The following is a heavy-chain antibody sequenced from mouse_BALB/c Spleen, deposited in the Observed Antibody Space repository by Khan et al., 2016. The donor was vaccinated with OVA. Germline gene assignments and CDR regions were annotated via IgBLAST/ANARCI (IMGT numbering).Heavy chain of an antibody. J-gene: IGHJ3*01. CDR2: INYSGNT. V-gene: IGHV3-2*02. D-gene: IGHD2-4*01. Sequence: EVQLVESGPGLVKPSQSLSLTCTVTGYSITSEYAWNWIRQFPGNKLEWMGYINYSGNTRFNPSLKSRTSITRDPAKNQLFLQLNSVTTEDTATYYFARNDDYDYDPFPYWGQGTLVTVSA. CDR3: ARNDDYDYDPFPY. CDR1: GYSITSEYA.